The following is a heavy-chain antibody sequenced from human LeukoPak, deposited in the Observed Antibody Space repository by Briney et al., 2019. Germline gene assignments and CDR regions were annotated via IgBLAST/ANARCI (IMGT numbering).Heavy chain of an antibody. CDR3: ATLITMIEGDAFDI. Sequence: ASVKVSCKVSGYTLTELSMHWVRQAPGKGLEWMGGFDPEDGETIYAQKFQGRVIMTEDTSTDTAYMELSSLRSEDTAVYYCATLITMIEGDAFDIWGQGTMVTVSS. J-gene: IGHJ3*02. CDR2: FDPEDGET. V-gene: IGHV1-24*01. CDR1: GYTLTELS. D-gene: IGHD3-22*01.